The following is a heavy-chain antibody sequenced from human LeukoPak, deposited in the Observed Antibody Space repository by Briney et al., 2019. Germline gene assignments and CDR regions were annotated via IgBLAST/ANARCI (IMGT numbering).Heavy chain of an antibody. CDR3: ARDKWRGTALDY. CDR2: ISISSNYI. D-gene: IGHD1-26*01. J-gene: IGHJ4*02. V-gene: IGHV3-21*01. Sequence: GGSLRLSCAASGFTFSRYSMNWVRQAPGKGLEWVSSISISSNYIYYADSVKGRFTISRDNAKNSLYLQVNSLRAEDTAVYYCARDKWRGTALDYWGQGTLVTVSS. CDR1: GFTFSRYS.